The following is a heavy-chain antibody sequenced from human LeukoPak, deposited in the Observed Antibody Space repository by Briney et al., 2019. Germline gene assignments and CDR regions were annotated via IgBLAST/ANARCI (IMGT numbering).Heavy chain of an antibody. J-gene: IGHJ4*02. CDR3: ARDVSGCYDY. CDR2: IYYSGST. V-gene: IGHV4-39*07. D-gene: IGHD6-19*01. Sequence: SDTLSLTCTVYGGSISSSSYYWGWIRQPPGKGLEWIGSIYYSGSTYYNPSLKSRVTISVDTSKNQFSLKLSSVTAADTAVYYCARDVSGCYDYWGQGTLVTVSS. CDR1: GGSISSSSYY.